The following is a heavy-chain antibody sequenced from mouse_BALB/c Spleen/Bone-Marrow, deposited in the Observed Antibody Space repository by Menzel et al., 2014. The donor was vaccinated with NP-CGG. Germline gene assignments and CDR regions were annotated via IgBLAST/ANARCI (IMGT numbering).Heavy chain of an antibody. J-gene: IGHJ2*01. CDR1: GYTLTSYW. CDR3: ARRGDY. CDR2: INPSTGYT. Sequence: QVQLQQSGAELARPGASVKMSCKASGYTLTSYWMHWVKQRPGQGLEWIGYINPSTGYTEYNQKFKATLTADRSSSTAYMQLSSLTSEDSAVYYCARRGDYWGQGTNLTVSS. V-gene: IGHV1-4*01.